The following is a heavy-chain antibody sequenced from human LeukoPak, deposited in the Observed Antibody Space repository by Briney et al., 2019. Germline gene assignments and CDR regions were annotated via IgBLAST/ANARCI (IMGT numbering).Heavy chain of an antibody. D-gene: IGHD3-10*01. V-gene: IGHV4-34*01. CDR2: MYHSGTT. CDR3: ARARGYYGSGRGLYYYYGMDV. CDR1: GGSFSGYY. J-gene: IGHJ6*02. Sequence: SETLSLTCSVHGGSFSGYYWSWVRQPPGKGLEWIGEMYHSGTTNYTPSLKSRVTISVDTSKNQFSLNLSSVTAADTAIYYCARARGYYGSGRGLYYYYGMDVSGQGTTVSVSS.